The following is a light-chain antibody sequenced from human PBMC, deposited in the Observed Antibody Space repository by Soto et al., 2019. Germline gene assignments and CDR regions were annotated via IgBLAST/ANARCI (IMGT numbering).Light chain of an antibody. J-gene: IGLJ1*01. CDR1: SSDVGGYVY. V-gene: IGLV2-8*01. Sequence: QSALTQPPSASGSPGQSVTISCTGTSSDVGGYVYVSWYQQHPGKVPKLVIYEVSKLPSGVPDRFSGSKSGNTASLTISGLQADDEADYYCSSYAGSKSVFGTGTKLTVL. CDR2: EVS. CDR3: SSYAGSKSV.